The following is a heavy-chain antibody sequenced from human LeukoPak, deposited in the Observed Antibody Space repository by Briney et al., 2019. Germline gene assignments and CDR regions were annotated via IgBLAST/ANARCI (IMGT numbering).Heavy chain of an antibody. CDR2: IIPILGIA. J-gene: IGHJ5*02. V-gene: IGHV1-69*04. CDR1: GGTFSSYA. D-gene: IGHD4-23*01. CDR3: ARDRTTVVRTWFDP. Sequence: AVKVSCKASGGTFSSYAISWVRQAPGQGLEWMGRIIPILGIANYAQKFQGRVTITADKSTSTAYMELSSLRSEDTAVYYCARDRTTVVRTWFDPWGQGTLVTVSS.